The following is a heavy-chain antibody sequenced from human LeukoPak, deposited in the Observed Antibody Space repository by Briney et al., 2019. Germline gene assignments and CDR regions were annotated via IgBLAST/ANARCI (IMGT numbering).Heavy chain of an antibody. CDR2: IIPIFGTA. D-gene: IGHD2-2*01. CDR1: GGTFSSYA. Sequence: GASVKVSCKASGGTFSSYAISGVRQAPGQGRDWMGGIIPIFGTANYAQKFQGRVTITADKSTSTAYMELRSLRSEDTAVYYCARDNIVVVPAAMGHYYYYGMDVWGKGTTVTVSS. V-gene: IGHV1-69*06. CDR3: ARDNIVVVPAAMGHYYYYGMDV. J-gene: IGHJ6*04.